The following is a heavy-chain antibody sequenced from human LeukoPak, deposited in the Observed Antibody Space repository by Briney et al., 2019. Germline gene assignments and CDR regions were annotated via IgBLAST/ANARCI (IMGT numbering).Heavy chain of an antibody. V-gene: IGHV4-34*01. D-gene: IGHD5-12*01. J-gene: IGHJ6*02. Sequence: PSETLSLTCAVYGVSFSGYYWSWIRQPPGKGLEWIGEINHSGSTNYNPSLKSRVTISVDTSKNQFSLKLSSVTAADTAVYYCARGRKGYSGSYYYYGMDVWGQGTTVTVSS. CDR1: GVSFSGYY. CDR3: ARGRKGYSGSYYYYGMDV. CDR2: INHSGST.